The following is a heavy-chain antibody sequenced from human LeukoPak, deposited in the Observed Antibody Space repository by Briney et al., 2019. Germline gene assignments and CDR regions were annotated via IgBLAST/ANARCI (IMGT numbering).Heavy chain of an antibody. CDR3: ARERGTQWLVLLDALDI. CDR1: GFTFSSYA. V-gene: IGHV3-30*04. J-gene: IGHJ3*02. CDR2: ISYDGSNK. Sequence: GGSLRLSCAASGFTFSSYAMHWVRQAPGKGLEWVAVISYDGSNKYYADSVKGRFTISRDNSKNTLYLQMNSLRAEDTAVYYCARERGTQWLVLLDALDIWGQGTMVTVSS. D-gene: IGHD6-19*01.